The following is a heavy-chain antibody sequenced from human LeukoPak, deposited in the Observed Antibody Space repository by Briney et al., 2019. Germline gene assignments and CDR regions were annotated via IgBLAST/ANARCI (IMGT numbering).Heavy chain of an antibody. D-gene: IGHD5-12*01. V-gene: IGHV3-33*01. CDR2: IWSDGSDR. J-gene: IGHJ4*02. CDR3: AREAGSGYDWGNLDY. Sequence: PGGSLRLSCAASKFTFSTYGMHWVRQAPGKGLEWVAVIWSDGSDRYCADSVKGRFTVSRDNAKNSLYLQMNSLRAEDTAAYYCAREAGSGYDWGNLDYWGQGTLVTVSS. CDR1: KFTFSTYG.